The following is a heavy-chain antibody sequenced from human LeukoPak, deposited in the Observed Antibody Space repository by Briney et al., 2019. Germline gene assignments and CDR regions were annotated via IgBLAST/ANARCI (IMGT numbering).Heavy chain of an antibody. J-gene: IGHJ4*02. CDR3: ARGGVYDYVWGSYRQPDF. CDR2: INPNSGGT. V-gene: IGHV1-2*06. CDR1: GGTFSSYA. D-gene: IGHD3-16*02. Sequence: ASVKVSCKASGGTFSSYAISWVRQAPGQGLEWMGRINPNSGGTNYAQKFQGRVTMTRDTSISTAYMELSRLRSDDTAVYYCARGGVYDYVWGSYRQPDFWGQGTLVTVSS.